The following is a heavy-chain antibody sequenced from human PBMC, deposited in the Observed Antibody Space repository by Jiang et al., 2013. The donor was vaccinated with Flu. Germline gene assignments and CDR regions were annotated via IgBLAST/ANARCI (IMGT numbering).Heavy chain of an antibody. CDR3: AREERVRGYDFWSLSDYGMDV. V-gene: IGHV1-18*01. Sequence: SYGISWVRQAPGQGLEWMGWISAYNGNTNYAQKLQGRVTMTTDTSTSTAYMELRSLRSDDTAVYYCAREERVRGYDFWSLSDYGMDVWGQGTTVTVSS. J-gene: IGHJ6*02. CDR1: SYG. D-gene: IGHD3-3*01. CDR2: ISAYNGNT.